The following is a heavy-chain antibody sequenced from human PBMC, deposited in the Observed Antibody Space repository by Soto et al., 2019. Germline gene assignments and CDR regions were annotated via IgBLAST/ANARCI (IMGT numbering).Heavy chain of an antibody. CDR2: IHSSGSI. CDR1: GGSISSDDYY. V-gene: IGHV4-30-4*02. Sequence: SETLSLTCTVSGGSISSDDYYWSWIRQAQGRGLEWIGDIHSSGSIYYNPSLKSRATMSIDTAGKQFSLKVSSVTVADTALYCGARDRDGLHDDTSGPIPRAGWGQGTLVTVSS. CDR3: ARDRDGLHDDTSGPIPRAG. J-gene: IGHJ1*01. D-gene: IGHD3-22*01.